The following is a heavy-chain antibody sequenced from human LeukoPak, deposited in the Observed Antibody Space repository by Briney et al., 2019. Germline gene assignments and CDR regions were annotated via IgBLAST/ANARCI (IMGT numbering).Heavy chain of an antibody. V-gene: IGHV3-23*01. Sequence: GGSLRLSCAASGFTFNDYAMNWVRQAPAKGLEWVSAISSAGGSTYYADSVRGRFTISRDNSKNTLFLQMNSLRAEDTAVYYCAKDQDLTMVRGIPAPHYFDYWGQGSLVTVSS. CDR2: ISSAGGST. J-gene: IGHJ4*02. CDR1: GFTFNDYA. D-gene: IGHD3-10*01. CDR3: AKDQDLTMVRGIPAPHYFDY.